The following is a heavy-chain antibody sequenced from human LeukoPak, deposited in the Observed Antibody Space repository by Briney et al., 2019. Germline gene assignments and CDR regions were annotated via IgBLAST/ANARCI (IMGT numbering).Heavy chain of an antibody. D-gene: IGHD2/OR15-2a*01. CDR2: ISNGGDP. Sequence: GGSLRLSCAASGFVVTANYLAWARQAPGKGVEWVSTISNGGDPFYGDSVKGRSTISRDESTNTFSLQLDSLRVEDMGVYYCALLSGGTFDYWGQGTQVTVAS. V-gene: IGHV3-53*01. J-gene: IGHJ4*02. CDR3: ALLSGGTFDY. CDR1: GFVVTANY.